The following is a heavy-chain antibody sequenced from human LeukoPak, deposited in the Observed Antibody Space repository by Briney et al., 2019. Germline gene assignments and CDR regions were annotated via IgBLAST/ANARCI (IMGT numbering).Heavy chain of an antibody. J-gene: IGHJ4*02. D-gene: IGHD2-21*02. CDR1: GFTVSINY. CDR2: VNTVDTT. Sequence: GGSLRLSCAASGFTVSINYMGWVRQAPAKGLEWVSVVNTVDTTYYADSVRGRFTISRDNSENTLYLQMNSLRVEDTAVYYCAGSLAYCGGDCRLGDYWGQGTLVTVSS. CDR3: AGSLAYCGGDCRLGDY. V-gene: IGHV3-66*01.